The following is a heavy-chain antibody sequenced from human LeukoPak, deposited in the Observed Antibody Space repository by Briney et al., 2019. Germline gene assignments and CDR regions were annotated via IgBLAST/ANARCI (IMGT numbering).Heavy chain of an antibody. V-gene: IGHV3-23*01. CDR3: ACLPTGIPFDY. J-gene: IGHJ4*02. CDR1: GFTFSTYA. CDR2: ISPNVGST. D-gene: IGHD1-14*01. Sequence: PGASLRLSCAASGFTFSTYAMSWVRQAPGKGLEWVSTISPNVGSTYYADSVKGRFTISRDNSKNTLYLQLDSLRAEDTAVYYCACLPTGIPFDYWGQGTLGTVPS.